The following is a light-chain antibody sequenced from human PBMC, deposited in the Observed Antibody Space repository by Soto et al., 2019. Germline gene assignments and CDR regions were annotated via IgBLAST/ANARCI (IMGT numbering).Light chain of an antibody. CDR1: SSNIGGNT. CDR2: SNN. V-gene: IGLV1-44*01. CDR3: AAWDDSLNGVV. J-gene: IGLJ2*01. Sequence: QSVLTQPPSASGTPGQRVTISCSGSSSNIGGNTGNWYQQLPGTAPKLLIYSNNQRPSGVPDRFSGSKSGTSASLAISGLQSEDEADYYCAAWDDSLNGVVFGGGTKVTVL.